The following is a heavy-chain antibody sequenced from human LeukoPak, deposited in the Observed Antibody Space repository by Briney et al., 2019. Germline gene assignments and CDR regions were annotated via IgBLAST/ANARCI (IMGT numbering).Heavy chain of an antibody. D-gene: IGHD3-22*01. Sequence: SVKVSCKAPGGTFNSYAISWVRQAPGQGLEWMGGIIPIFGTANYAQKVQGRVTITTDESTTTAYMELSSLRSEDTAVYYCARARSPSSGYLLRDHNWFDPWGQGTLVTVSS. J-gene: IGHJ5*02. CDR3: ARARSPSSGYLLRDHNWFDP. CDR2: IIPIFGTA. CDR1: GGTFNSYA. V-gene: IGHV1-69*05.